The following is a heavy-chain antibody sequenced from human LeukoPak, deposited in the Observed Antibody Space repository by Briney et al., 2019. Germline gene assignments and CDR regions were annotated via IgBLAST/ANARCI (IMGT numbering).Heavy chain of an antibody. V-gene: IGHV1-69*05. D-gene: IGHD5-18*01. J-gene: IGHJ3*02. CDR1: GYIFTSYG. CDR3: ARDFEPDTAMVHAFDI. Sequence: SVKVSCKASGYIFTSYGISWVRQAPGQGLEWMGGIIPIFGTTNYAQKVQGRVTNTTDESPSTAYMELSSLRSEDTAVYYGARDFEPDTAMVHAFDIWGQGTMVTVSS. CDR2: IIPIFGTT.